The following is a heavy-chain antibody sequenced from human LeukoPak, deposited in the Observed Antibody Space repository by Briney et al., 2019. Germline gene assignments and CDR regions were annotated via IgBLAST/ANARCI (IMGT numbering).Heavy chain of an antibody. CDR1: GFTFSSYA. D-gene: IGHD3-22*01. Sequence: GGSLRLSCAASGFTFSSYAMSWVRQAPGKGLEWVSTISGSGGITYYADSMKGRFTISRDNSKNTLYLQMNSLRAEDTAVYYCAKATNYSDSSDMDVWGQGTTVTVSS. CDR3: AKATNYSDSSDMDV. V-gene: IGHV3-23*01. J-gene: IGHJ6*02. CDR2: ISGSGGIT.